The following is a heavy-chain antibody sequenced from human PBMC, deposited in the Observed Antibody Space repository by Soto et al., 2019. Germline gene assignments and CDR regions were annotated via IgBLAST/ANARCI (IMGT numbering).Heavy chain of an antibody. Sequence: EVKLVESGGGLVQPGGSLRLSCKVSGFMFSDYAMTWVRQAPGKGLEWVSSIGKSGSDRDYADTVKGRFTISRDNSENTVYLQMDSLKVEDTTLYFCMNVIDYWGQGTQVTVS. D-gene: IGHD1-1*01. CDR3: MNVIDY. J-gene: IGHJ4*02. CDR1: GFMFSDYA. V-gene: IGHV3-23*04. CDR2: IGKSGSDR.